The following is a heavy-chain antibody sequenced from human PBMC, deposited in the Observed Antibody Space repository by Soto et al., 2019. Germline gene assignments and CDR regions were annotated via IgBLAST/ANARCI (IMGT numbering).Heavy chain of an antibody. CDR2: INVDSGNT. CDR3: TRVGRTSWNGGGDY. D-gene: IGHD1-1*01. J-gene: IGHJ4*02. Sequence: ASVKVSCKASGYTFTSYALHWVRQAPGQRPEWMGWINVDSGNTKYSQRFQGRVIITRDTSASTVYMELSSLRSEDTAVYYCTRVGRTSWNGGGDYWGQGTLVTVSS. V-gene: IGHV1-3*01. CDR1: GYTFTSYA.